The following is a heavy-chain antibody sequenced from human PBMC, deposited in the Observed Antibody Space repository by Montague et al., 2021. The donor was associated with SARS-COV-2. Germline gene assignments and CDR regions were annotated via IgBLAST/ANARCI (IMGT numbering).Heavy chain of an antibody. D-gene: IGHD2-15*01. J-gene: IGHJ6*02. CDR2: ISSGSGSSI. V-gene: IGHV3-48*03. CDR1: GFSFSSYE. CDR3: ARDVDPNSWDGMDV. Sequence: SLRLSGAASGFSFSSYEMNWARQAPGKGLEWISYISSGSGSSIHYADSXRGRFTISRANAKNSLYLQMNGLRAEDTAIYHCARDVDPNSWDGMDVWGQGTTVTVSS.